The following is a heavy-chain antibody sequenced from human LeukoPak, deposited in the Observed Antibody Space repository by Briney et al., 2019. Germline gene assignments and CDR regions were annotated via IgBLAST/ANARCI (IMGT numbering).Heavy chain of an antibody. Sequence: GGSLRLSCEGFEFIFFKYWMTWVRQVPGKGLEWVANIDEDGDERYYLASVKGRFTISRDNANHSVYLQINSLRPEDTAVYFSARRSSYYYQMDVRGKGTTVIVSS. CDR2: IDEDGDER. V-gene: IGHV3-7*01. J-gene: IGHJ6*03. D-gene: IGHD1-26*01. CDR1: EFIFFKYW. CDR3: ARRSSYYYQMDV.